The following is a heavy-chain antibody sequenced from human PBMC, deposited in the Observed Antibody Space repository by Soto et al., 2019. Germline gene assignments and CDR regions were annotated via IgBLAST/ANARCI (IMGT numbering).Heavy chain of an antibody. D-gene: IGHD1-7*01. Sequence: SETLSLTCAVSGDSFTSNNWWTWVRQPPGQGQEWLGGIYRTGSTNYNTSLKRGGTISLETSENRFSLKVTSLTAADTAVYYCASRDPGTSVDYWGQGTLVTISS. CDR3: ASRDPGTSVDY. V-gene: IGHV4-4*02. CDR1: GDSFTSNNW. J-gene: IGHJ4*02. CDR2: IYRTGST.